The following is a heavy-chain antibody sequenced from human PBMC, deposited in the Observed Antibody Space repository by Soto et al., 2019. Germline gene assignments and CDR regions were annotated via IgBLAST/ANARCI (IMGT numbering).Heavy chain of an antibody. CDR2: IYHSGGT. D-gene: IGHD7-27*01. J-gene: IGHJ4*02. CDR1: GGSISSGGYS. CDR3: AILTGDPDY. Sequence: QLQLQESGPGLVKPSQTLSLTCAVSGGSISSGGYSWSWIRQPPGKGLEWIGYIYHSGGTFYNPSLKSRVTISIDSSKNHFSLNLNSVTAADTAVYFCAILTGDPDYWGQGTLVTVSS. V-gene: IGHV4-30-2*01.